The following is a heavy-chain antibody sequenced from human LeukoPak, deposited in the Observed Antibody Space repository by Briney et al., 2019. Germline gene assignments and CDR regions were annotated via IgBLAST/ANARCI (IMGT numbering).Heavy chain of an antibody. CDR2: ISGSDSST. CDR1: GFTFSSYA. V-gene: IGHV3-23*01. Sequence: GGSLRLSCAASGFTFSSYAMSWVRQAPGKGLEWVSTISGSDSSTHYADSVKGRFTISRDNSKNTLYLQMNSLRADDTAVYYCAKSGYNRFDYWGQGTLVTVSS. CDR3: AKSGYNRFDY. J-gene: IGHJ4*02. D-gene: IGHD5-24*01.